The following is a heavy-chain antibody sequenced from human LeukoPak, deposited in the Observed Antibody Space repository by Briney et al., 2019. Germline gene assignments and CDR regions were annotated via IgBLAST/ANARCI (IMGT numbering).Heavy chain of an antibody. CDR3: ATHKSYDFWSGYRHYYFDY. V-gene: IGHV3-21*04. D-gene: IGHD3-3*01. Sequence: GGSLRLPCAVSGFTLSSYSMNWVRQAPGKGLEWVSSISSSSSHIYYADSVKGRFTISRDNSKNTLYLQMNSLRAEDTAVYYCATHKSYDFWSGYRHYYFDYWGQGTLVTVSS. CDR1: GFTLSSYS. CDR2: ISSSSSHI. J-gene: IGHJ4*02.